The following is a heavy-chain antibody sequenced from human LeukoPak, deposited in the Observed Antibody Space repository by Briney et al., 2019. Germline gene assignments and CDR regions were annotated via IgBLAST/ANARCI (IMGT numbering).Heavy chain of an antibody. CDR1: VYTFTSYD. D-gene: IGHD4-17*01. V-gene: IGHV1-8*01. CDR2: MNPNRGNT. J-gene: IGHJ6*03. CDR3: ARCGGYDYGDYFSYYYYYMDV. Sequence: ASVKVSCKASVYTFTSYDINWVRQATGQGREWMGWMNPNRGNTGYAQKFQGRVTMTSNTPISTAYMELSSLRSEDTAVYYCARCGGYDYGDYFSYYYYYMDVWGKGTTVTVSS.